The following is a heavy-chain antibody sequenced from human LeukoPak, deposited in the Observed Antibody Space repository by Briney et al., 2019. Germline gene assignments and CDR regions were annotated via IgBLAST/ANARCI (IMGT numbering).Heavy chain of an antibody. V-gene: IGHV4-39*07. CDR3: ARDDNYYDSSPLNP. CDR1: GASISSSNYY. Sequence: PSETLSLTCAVSGASISSSNYYWGWVRQSPGKGLEWIGRIYTSGSTNYNPSLKSRVTMSVDTSKNQFSLKLSSVTAADTAVYYCARDDNYYDSSPLNPWGQGTLVTVSS. CDR2: IYTSGST. J-gene: IGHJ5*02. D-gene: IGHD3-22*01.